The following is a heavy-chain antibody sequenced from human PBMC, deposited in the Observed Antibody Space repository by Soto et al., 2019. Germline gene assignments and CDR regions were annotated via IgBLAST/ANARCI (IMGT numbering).Heavy chain of an antibody. J-gene: IGHJ4*02. V-gene: IGHV1-18*01. Sequence: GASVKVSCKASGYTFSNYGITWVRQAPGQGLEWMGWISAYNGNTHFAQKFQGRVTITRDTPTSTAYMELSSLRSEDTAVYYCARDSSSWTLIDYWGQGTLVTVSS. CDR3: ARDSSSWTLIDY. CDR1: GYTFSNYG. D-gene: IGHD6-13*01. CDR2: ISAYNGNT.